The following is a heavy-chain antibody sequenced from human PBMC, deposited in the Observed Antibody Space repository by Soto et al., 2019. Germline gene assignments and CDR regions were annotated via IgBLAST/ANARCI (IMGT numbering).Heavy chain of an antibody. V-gene: IGHV3-21*01. CDR1: GFTFSSYS. CDR3: ARDGAARPDNYYYYYGMDV. CDR2: ISSSSSYI. Sequence: GGSLRLSCAASGFTFSSYSMNWVRQAPGKGLEWVSSISSSSSYIYYADSVKGRFTISRDNAKNSLYLQMNSLRAEDTAVHYCARDGAARPDNYYYYYGMDVWGQGTTVTVSS. J-gene: IGHJ6*02. D-gene: IGHD6-6*01.